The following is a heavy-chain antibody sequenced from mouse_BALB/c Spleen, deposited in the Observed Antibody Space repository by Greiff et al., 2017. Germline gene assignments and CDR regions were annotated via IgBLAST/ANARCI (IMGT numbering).Heavy chain of an antibody. D-gene: IGHD2-2*01. CDR3: ARGYGEAMDY. J-gene: IGHJ4*01. CDR2: ISDGGSYT. CDR1: GFTFSDYY. Sequence: EVQGVESGGGLVKPGGSLKLSCAASGFTFSDYYMYWVRQTPEKRLEWVATISDGGSYTYYPDSVKGRFTISRDNAKNNLYLQMSSLKSEDTAMYYCARGYGEAMDYWGQGTSVTVSS. V-gene: IGHV5-4*02.